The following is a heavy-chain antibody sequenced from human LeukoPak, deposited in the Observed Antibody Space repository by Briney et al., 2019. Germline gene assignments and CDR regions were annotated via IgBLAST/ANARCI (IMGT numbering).Heavy chain of an antibody. V-gene: IGHV3-11*04. CDR3: AREITYFYNSGGYWDAFDI. Sequence: GGSLRLSCAASGFTFSDYYMSWIRQAPGKGLEWVSYISSSGSTIYYADSVKGRFTISRDNAKNSLYLQMNSLRAEDTAVYYCAREITYFYNSGGYWDAFDIWGQGTMVTVSS. D-gene: IGHD3-22*01. CDR1: GFTFSDYY. J-gene: IGHJ3*02. CDR2: ISSSGSTI.